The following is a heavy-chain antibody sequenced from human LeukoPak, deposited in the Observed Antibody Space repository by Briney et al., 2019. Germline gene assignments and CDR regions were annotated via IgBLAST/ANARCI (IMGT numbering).Heavy chain of an antibody. CDR1: GFTFSSYG. J-gene: IGHJ4*02. CDR3: ARDLEMATIFLLGY. V-gene: IGHV3-33*01. D-gene: IGHD5-12*01. Sequence: AGGSPRLSCAASGFTFSSYGMHWVRQAPGKGLEWVAVIWYDGSNKYYADSVKGRFTISRDNSKNTLYLQMNSLRAEDTAVYYCARDLEMATIFLLGYWGQGTLVTVSS. CDR2: IWYDGSNK.